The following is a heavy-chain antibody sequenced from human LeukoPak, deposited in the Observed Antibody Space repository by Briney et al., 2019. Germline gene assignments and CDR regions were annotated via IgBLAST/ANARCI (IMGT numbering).Heavy chain of an antibody. CDR2: IKQDGSEK. CDR1: EFTFSDYW. V-gene: IGHV3-7*01. CDR3: ARDRDYGDYADAFDI. D-gene: IGHD4-17*01. Sequence: GGSLRLSCAASEFTFSDYWMSWVRQAPGKGLEWVANIKQDGSEKHYVDSVKGRFTISRDNAKNSLYLQMNSLRAEDTAMYYCARDRDYGDYADAFDIWGQGTMVTVSS. J-gene: IGHJ3*02.